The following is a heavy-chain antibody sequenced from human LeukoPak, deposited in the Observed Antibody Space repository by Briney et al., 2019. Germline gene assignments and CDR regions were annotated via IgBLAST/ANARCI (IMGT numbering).Heavy chain of an antibody. CDR2: ISVYNRNT. J-gene: IGHJ4*02. V-gene: IGHV1-18*01. CDR1: GYTFDNYG. Sequence: GASVKVSCKASGYTFDNYGISWVRQAPGQGLEWMGWISVYNRNTKYAQRLQGRVIMTTDTSTSTVYMELRGLRSDDTAIYYCARDGLRSEWSYFDYWGQGTLVTVSS. D-gene: IGHD3-3*01. CDR3: ARDGLRSEWSYFDY.